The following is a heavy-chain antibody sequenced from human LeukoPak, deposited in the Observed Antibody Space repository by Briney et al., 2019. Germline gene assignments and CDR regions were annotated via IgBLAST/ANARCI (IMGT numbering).Heavy chain of an antibody. CDR2: INQDGGEK. V-gene: IGHV3-7*01. D-gene: IGHD3-10*01. CDR3: TRAGVLWFGESKSDY. CDR1: GFTFSSYW. Sequence: GGSLRLSCAASGFTFSSYWMSWVRQAPGKGLEWVANINQDGGEKYYVDSVKGRFTISRDNAKNSLYLQMNSLRAEDTAVYYCTRAGVLWFGESKSDYWGQGTLVTVSS. J-gene: IGHJ4*02.